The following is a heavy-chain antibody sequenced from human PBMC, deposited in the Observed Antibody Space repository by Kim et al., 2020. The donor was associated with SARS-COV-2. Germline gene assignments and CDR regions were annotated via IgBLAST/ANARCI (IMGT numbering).Heavy chain of an antibody. V-gene: IGHV1-46*01. CDR1: GYTFTSYY. D-gene: IGHD6-19*01. CDR2: INPSGGST. Sequence: ASVKVSCKASGYTFTSYYMHWVRQAPGQGLEWMGIINPSGGSTSYAQKFQGRVTMTRDTSTSTVYMELSSLRSEDTAVYYCASTSKYSSGWYQWLASSYYYGMDVWGQGTTVTVSS. J-gene: IGHJ6*02. CDR3: ASTSKYSSGWYQWLASSYYYGMDV.